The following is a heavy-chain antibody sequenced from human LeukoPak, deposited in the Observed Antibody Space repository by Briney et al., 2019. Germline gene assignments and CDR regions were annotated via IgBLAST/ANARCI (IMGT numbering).Heavy chain of an antibody. CDR3: ARRYIAAAGRGGWFDP. CDR1: GGSFSGYY. V-gene: IGHV4-34*01. J-gene: IGHJ5*02. D-gene: IGHD6-13*01. Sequence: PETLSLTCAVYGGSFSGYYWSWIRQPPGKGLEWIGEINHSGSTNYNPSLKSRVTISVDTSKNQFSLKLSSVAAADTAVYYCARRYIAAAGRGGWFDPWGQGTLVTVSS. CDR2: INHSGST.